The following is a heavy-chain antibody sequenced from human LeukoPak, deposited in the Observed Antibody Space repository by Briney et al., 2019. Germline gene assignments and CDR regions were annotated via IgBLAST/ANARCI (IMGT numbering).Heavy chain of an antibody. J-gene: IGHJ4*02. Sequence: SGGSLRLSCAASGFTFSNYWMHWVRQAPGKGLVWVSRINTDESTASYADSVKGRFTISRDNAKNTLYLQMNSLRAEDTAVYYCARARNNYDSSGFSALDYWGQGTLVTVSS. CDR2: INTDESTA. CDR1: GFTFSNYW. D-gene: IGHD3-22*01. V-gene: IGHV3-74*01. CDR3: ARARNNYDSSGFSALDY.